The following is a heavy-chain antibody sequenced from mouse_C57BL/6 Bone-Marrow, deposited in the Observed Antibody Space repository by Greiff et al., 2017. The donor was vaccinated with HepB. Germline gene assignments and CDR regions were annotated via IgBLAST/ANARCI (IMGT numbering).Heavy chain of an antibody. V-gene: IGHV1-63*01. Sequence: VKLMESGAELVRPGTSVKMSCKASGYTFTNYWIGWAKQRPGHGLEWIGDIYPGGGYTNYNEKFKGKATLTADKSSSTAYMQFSSLTSEDSAIYYCAREDYYYGSSNWYFDVWGTGTTVTVSS. D-gene: IGHD1-1*01. CDR2: IYPGGGYT. J-gene: IGHJ1*03. CDR1: GYTFTNYW. CDR3: AREDYYYGSSNWYFDV.